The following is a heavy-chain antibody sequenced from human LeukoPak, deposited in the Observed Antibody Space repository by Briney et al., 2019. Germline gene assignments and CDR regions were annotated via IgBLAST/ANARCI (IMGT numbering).Heavy chain of an antibody. J-gene: IGHJ4*02. CDR2: LNPDSGNT. CDR1: GYAFNIYD. V-gene: IGHV1-8*01. CDR3: AVHLPGDYLDR. Sequence: GASVKVSCKASGYAFNIYDINWVRQATGQGLEWMGWLNPDSGNTVFAQKFQGRVTMTRNTSITTAYMELSSLRFEDTAVYYCAVHLPGDYLDRWGQGTLVTVSS.